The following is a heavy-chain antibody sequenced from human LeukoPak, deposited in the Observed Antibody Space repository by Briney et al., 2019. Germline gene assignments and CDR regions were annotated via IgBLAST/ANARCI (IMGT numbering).Heavy chain of an antibody. D-gene: IGHD2-15*01. J-gene: IGHJ6*02. CDR2: ISPFNGTT. Sequence: GASVKVSCKASGYTFTSYGISWVRQAPGQGLEWMGWISPFNGTTNYAQKVQGRVTMTTDTSTSTVYMELRSLRSDDTAVYYCARDLDIVVVAAALRHYGLDVWGQGTTVTVSS. CDR3: ARDLDIVVVAAALRHYGLDV. V-gene: IGHV1-18*01. CDR1: GYTFTSYG.